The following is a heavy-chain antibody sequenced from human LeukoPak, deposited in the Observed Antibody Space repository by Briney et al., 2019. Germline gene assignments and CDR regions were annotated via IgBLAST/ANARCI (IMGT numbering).Heavy chain of an antibody. CDR1: GFTFSSYA. D-gene: IGHD6-13*01. Sequence: QPGGSLRLSCAASGFTFSSYAMNWVRQAPGKGLHWVSVISGSGGSTYYADSVKGRFTISRDNSKNTLYLQMNSLRPDDTAVYYCAKDRAGGSVWYAFDPWGQGTLVTVSS. CDR3: AKDRAGGSVWYAFDP. V-gene: IGHV3-23*01. J-gene: IGHJ5*02. CDR2: ISGSGGST.